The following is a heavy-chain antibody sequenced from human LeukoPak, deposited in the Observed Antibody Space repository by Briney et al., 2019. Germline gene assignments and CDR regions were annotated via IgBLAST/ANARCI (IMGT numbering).Heavy chain of an antibody. CDR2: ISSSSSTI. CDR1: GFTFSDYY. D-gene: IGHD6-13*01. J-gene: IGHJ5*02. V-gene: IGHV3-11*01. CDR3: ARGGYSSSWYWFDP. Sequence: GGSLRLSCAASGFTFSDYYMSWIRQAPGKGLEWVSYISSSSSTIYYADSVKGRFTISRDNAKNSLYLQMNSLRAEDTAVYYCARGGYSSSWYWFDPWGQGTLVTVSS.